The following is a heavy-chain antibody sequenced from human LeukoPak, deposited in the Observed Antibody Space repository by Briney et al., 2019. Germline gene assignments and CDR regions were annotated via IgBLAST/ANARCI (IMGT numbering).Heavy chain of an antibody. J-gene: IGHJ4*02. Sequence: SVKVSCKPSGGTFSNYAVNWVRQAPGQGLEWMGRLISILGTANYAQKFLGRVTITADKSTSTAFMELHSLRSEDTALYYCATYLVGSAHGPDSWGQGTLVAVSS. D-gene: IGHD1-26*01. CDR3: ATYLVGSAHGPDS. V-gene: IGHV1-69*04. CDR1: GGTFSNYA. CDR2: LISILGTA.